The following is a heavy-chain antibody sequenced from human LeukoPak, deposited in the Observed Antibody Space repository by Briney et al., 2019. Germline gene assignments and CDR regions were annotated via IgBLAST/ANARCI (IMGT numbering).Heavy chain of an antibody. Sequence: NSSETLSLTCTVSGGSISSGSYYWSWIRQPAGKGLEWIGRIYTSGSTNYNPSLKSRVTISVDTSKNQFSLKLSSVTAADTAVYYCARGRGDGYNWAFDIWGQGTMVTVSS. J-gene: IGHJ3*02. V-gene: IGHV4-61*02. CDR3: ARGRGDGYNWAFDI. D-gene: IGHD5-24*01. CDR2: IYTSGST. CDR1: GGSISSGSYY.